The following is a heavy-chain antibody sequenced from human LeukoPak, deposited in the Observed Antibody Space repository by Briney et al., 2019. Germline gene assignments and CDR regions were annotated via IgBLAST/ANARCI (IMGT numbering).Heavy chain of an antibody. V-gene: IGHV3-48*03. CDR1: GFTFSSYV. D-gene: IGHD4-17*01. Sequence: GGSLRLSCAASGFTFSSYVMNWVRQAPGKGLEWVSYISSSGSTIYYADSVKGRFTISRDNSKNTLYLQMNSLRAEDTAVYYCAKGYDYEIYYYYYYMDVWGKGTTVTVSS. CDR3: AKGYDYEIYYYYYYMDV. CDR2: ISSSGSTI. J-gene: IGHJ6*03.